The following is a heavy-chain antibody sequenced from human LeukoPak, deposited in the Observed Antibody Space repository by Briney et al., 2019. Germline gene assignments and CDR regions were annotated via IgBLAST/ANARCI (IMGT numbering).Heavy chain of an antibody. CDR3: ARHGQGLRYFDWMSFDS. D-gene: IGHD3-9*01. CDR2: ISDSGST. CDR1: GGSISRSIYF. J-gene: IGHJ4*02. V-gene: IGHV4-39*01. Sequence: PSETLSLTCTVSGGSISRSIYFWGWIRQPPGKGLEWIGDISDSGSTYYSPSLKSRVTISVDTSRNQFSLNLNSVTATDTAVYYCARHGQGLRYFDWMSFDSWGQGAPVTVSS.